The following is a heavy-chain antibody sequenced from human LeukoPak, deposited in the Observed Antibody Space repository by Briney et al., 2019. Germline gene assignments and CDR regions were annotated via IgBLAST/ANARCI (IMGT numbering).Heavy chain of an antibody. CDR3: ARSSFRQYYDFWSGYYGGGWFDP. V-gene: IGHV4-4*07. D-gene: IGHD3-3*01. CDR2: IYTSGST. J-gene: IGHJ5*02. CDR1: GGSISSYY. Sequence: SSETLSLTCTVSGGSISSYYWSWIRRPAGKGLEWIGRIYTSGSTNYNPSLKSRVTMSVDTSKNQFSLKLSSVTAADTAVYYCARSSFRQYYDFWSGYYGGGWFDPWGQGTLVTVSS.